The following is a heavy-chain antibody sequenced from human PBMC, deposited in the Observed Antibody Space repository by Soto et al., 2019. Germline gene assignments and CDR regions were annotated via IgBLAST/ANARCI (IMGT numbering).Heavy chain of an antibody. J-gene: IGHJ6*02. CDR1: GGTFSSYA. Sequence: QVQLVQSGAEVKKPGSSVKVSCKASGGTFSSYAISWVRQAPGQGLEWMGGIIPIFGTANYAQKFQGRVTITADESTSTAYMGLSSLRSEDTAVYYCAYIVVVPAAGYYYYYGMDVWGQGTTVTVSS. CDR2: IIPIFGTA. V-gene: IGHV1-69*01. CDR3: AYIVVVPAAGYYYYYGMDV. D-gene: IGHD2-2*01.